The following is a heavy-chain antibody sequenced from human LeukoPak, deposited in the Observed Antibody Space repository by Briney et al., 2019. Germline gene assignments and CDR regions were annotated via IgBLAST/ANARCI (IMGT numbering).Heavy chain of an antibody. Sequence: GRSLRLSCAASGFTFSSYAMHWVRQAPGEGLEWVAVISYDGSNKYYADSVKGRFTISRDNSKNTLYLQMNSLRAEDTAVYYCARDGYSGSYYTELFPIDYWGQGILVTVSS. D-gene: IGHD1-26*01. V-gene: IGHV3-30*04. CDR2: ISYDGSNK. J-gene: IGHJ4*02. CDR3: ARDGYSGSYYTELFPIDY. CDR1: GFTFSSYA.